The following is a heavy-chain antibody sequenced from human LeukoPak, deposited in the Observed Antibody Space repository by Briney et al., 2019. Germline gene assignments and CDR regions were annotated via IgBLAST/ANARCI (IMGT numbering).Heavy chain of an antibody. CDR3: ARATRGMDY. CDR2: IYYSGST. CDR1: GGSISSYC. D-gene: IGHD6-13*01. Sequence: SETLSLTCTVSGGSISSYCWSWIRQPPGKGLEWIGYIYYSGSTNYNPSLKSRVTISVDTSKNQFSLKLSSVTAADTAVYYCARATRGMDYWGQGTLVTVSS. V-gene: IGHV4-59*01. J-gene: IGHJ4*02.